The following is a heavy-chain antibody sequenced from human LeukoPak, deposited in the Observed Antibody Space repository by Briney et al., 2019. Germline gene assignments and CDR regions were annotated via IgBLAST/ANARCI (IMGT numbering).Heavy chain of an antibody. CDR1: GGSISSYY. J-gene: IGHJ3*02. CDR3: ARENPGAFDI. Sequence: SETLSLTCTVSGGSISSYYWSWIRQPPGKGLEWIGYIYYSGSINYNPSLKSRVTISVDTSKNQFSLKLSSVTAADTAVYYCARENPGAFDIWGQGTMVTVSS. D-gene: IGHD1-14*01. V-gene: IGHV4-59*01. CDR2: IYYSGSI.